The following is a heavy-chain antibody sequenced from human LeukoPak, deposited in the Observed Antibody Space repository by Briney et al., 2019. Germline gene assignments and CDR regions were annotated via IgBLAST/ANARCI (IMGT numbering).Heavy chain of an antibody. V-gene: IGHV4-59*08. J-gene: IGHJ3*02. Sequence: SETLSLTCTVSGGSISSYYWSWIRQPPGKGLEWIGYLYYGGNTNYNPSLNSRVTISVDTSKNQFSLKLSSVTAADTAVYYCARPYTSGWYGAFDIWGQGTMAPSLQ. CDR3: ARPYTSGWYGAFDI. D-gene: IGHD6-19*01. CDR1: GGSISSYY. CDR2: LYYGGNT.